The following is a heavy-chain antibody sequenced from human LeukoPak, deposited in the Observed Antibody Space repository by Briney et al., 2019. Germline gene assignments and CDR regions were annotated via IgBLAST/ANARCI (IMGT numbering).Heavy chain of an antibody. CDR1: GGSISTRYYY. Sequence: SETLSLTCAVSGGSISTRYYYWGGIRQPPRNGLEWIVTIHDSGSTYYSPSLKSQFTISVDTSNNQFSLKLSSVTAGDTAVYYCASMYFYGSGSFPNYWGQGILVTVST. D-gene: IGHD3-10*01. J-gene: IGHJ4*02. V-gene: IGHV4-39*01. CDR3: ASMYFYGSGSFPNY. CDR2: IHDSGST.